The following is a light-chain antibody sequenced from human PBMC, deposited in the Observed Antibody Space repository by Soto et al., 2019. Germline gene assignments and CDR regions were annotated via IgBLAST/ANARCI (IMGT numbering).Light chain of an antibody. Sequence: QSVLTQPASVSGSPGQSITISCTGSSSDIGDYDYVSWYQQHPGKAPKVLISEVSNRPSGVSNRFSGSKSGNTASLTISGLQAEDEADYYCGSWDSSLSAYVFGTGTKVTVL. V-gene: IGLV2-14*01. CDR3: GSWDSSLSAYV. CDR2: EVS. CDR1: SSDIGDYDY. J-gene: IGLJ1*01.